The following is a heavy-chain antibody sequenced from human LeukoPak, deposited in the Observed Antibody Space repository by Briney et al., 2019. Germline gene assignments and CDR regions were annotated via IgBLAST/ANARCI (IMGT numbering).Heavy chain of an antibody. CDR2: ISSSSSYI. D-gene: IGHD3-22*01. CDR3: ARTYYYDSSGYYPLGY. V-gene: IGHV3-21*01. Sequence: GGSLRLSCEASGFTFSSYSMNWVRQAPGEGLEWVSSISSSSSYIYYADSVKGRFTISRDNAKNSLYLQMNSLRAEDTAVYYCARTYYYDSSGYYPLGYWGQGTLVTVSS. J-gene: IGHJ4*02. CDR1: GFTFSSYS.